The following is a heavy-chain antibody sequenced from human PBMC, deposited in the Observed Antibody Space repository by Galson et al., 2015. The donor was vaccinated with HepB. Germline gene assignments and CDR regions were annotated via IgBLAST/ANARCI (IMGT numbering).Heavy chain of an antibody. V-gene: IGHV1-8*01. CDR2: MNPNSDNA. J-gene: IGHJ4*02. D-gene: IGHD1-26*01. CDR1: GYTFSNYD. CDR3: ASVSRVGGSKFDY. Sequence: SVKVSCKASGYTFSNYDINWVRQATGRGLEWMGWMNPNSDNAGYAQKFQGRVTMTRNTSISAAYMELSSLRSEDTAMYFCASVSRVGGSKFDYWGQGSRVTVSS.